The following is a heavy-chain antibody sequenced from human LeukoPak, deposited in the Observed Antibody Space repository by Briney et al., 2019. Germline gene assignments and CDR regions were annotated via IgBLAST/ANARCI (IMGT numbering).Heavy chain of an antibody. CDR1: GFTFSSYG. CDR2: IWYDGSNK. CDR3: ARAGGYCSSTSCYWDYYYGMDV. Sequence: GGSLRLSCAASGFTFSSYGMHWVRQAPGKGLEWVAVIWYDGSNKYYADSVKGRFTISRDNSKNTLYLQMNSLRAEDTAVYYCARAGGYCSSTSCYWDYYYGMDVWGQGTTVTVSS. J-gene: IGHJ6*02. D-gene: IGHD2-2*01. V-gene: IGHV3-33*01.